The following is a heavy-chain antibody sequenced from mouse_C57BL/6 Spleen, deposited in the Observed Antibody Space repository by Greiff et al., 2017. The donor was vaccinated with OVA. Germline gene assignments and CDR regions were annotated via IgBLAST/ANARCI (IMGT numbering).Heavy chain of an antibody. V-gene: IGHV1-64*01. CDR3: ARPWDDYAMDY. CDR1: GYTFTSYW. Sequence: QVHVKQPGAELVKPGASVKLSCKASGYTFTSYWMHWVKQRPGQGLEWIGMIHPNSGSTNYNEKFKSKATLTVDKSSSTAYMQLSSLTSEDSAVYYCARPWDDYAMDYWGQGTSVTVSS. D-gene: IGHD4-1*01. CDR2: IHPNSGST. J-gene: IGHJ4*01.